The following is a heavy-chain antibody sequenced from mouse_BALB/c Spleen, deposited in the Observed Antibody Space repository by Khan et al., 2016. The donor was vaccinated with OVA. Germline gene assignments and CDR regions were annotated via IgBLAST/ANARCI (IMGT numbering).Heavy chain of an antibody. CDR1: GYSITTNYA. Sequence: EVQLVESGPGLVKPSQSLSLTCTVTGYSITTNYAWDWIRQFPGNKLEWMGYISYSGSTSYNPSLKSRISITRDTSKNQFFLQLNSVTTEDTATYYCARKNYYGYAVDYWGQGTLVTVSP. CDR3: ARKNYYGYAVDY. CDR2: ISYSGST. V-gene: IGHV3-2*02. J-gene: IGHJ4*01. D-gene: IGHD1-1*01.